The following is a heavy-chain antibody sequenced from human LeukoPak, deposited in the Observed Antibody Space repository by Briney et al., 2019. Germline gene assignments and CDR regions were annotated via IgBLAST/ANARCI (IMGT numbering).Heavy chain of an antibody. V-gene: IGHV4-59*01. D-gene: IGHD3-10*01. Sequence: SETLSLTCTVSGGSISSYYWSWIRQPPGKGLEWIGYIYYSGSTNYNPSLKSRVTISVDTSKNQFSPKLSSVTAADTAVYYCARDRGFESYAFDIWGQGTMVTVSS. CDR1: GGSISSYY. CDR2: IYYSGST. J-gene: IGHJ3*02. CDR3: ARDRGFESYAFDI.